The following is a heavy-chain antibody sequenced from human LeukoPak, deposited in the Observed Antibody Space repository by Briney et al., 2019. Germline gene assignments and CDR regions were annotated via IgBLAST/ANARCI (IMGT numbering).Heavy chain of an antibody. CDR1: GYPFTIYY. Sequence: ASVKVSCKASGYPFTIYYIHWVRQAPGQGLEWVGVINPSGGYTNYAQKFQGRVTMTRDTSTSTVYLDLTSLRSEDTAMYYCARVPYSRGGDVFDIWGQGTLVTVSS. CDR3: ARVPYSRGGDVFDI. CDR2: INPSGGYT. D-gene: IGHD4-11*01. J-gene: IGHJ3*02. V-gene: IGHV1-46*01.